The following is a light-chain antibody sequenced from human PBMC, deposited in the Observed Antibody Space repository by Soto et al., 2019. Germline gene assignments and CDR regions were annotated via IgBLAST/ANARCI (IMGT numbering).Light chain of an antibody. J-gene: IGKJ2*01. CDR3: QQYNNWPPLMYT. V-gene: IGKV3-15*01. Sequence: EIVMTQSPATLSVSPGERATLSCRASQSVSSNLAWYQQKPGQAPRLLIYGASTRATGIPARFSGSGSGTDFTLTISSLQSEEFAVYYCQQYNNWPPLMYTFGQGTKLEIK. CDR1: QSVSSN. CDR2: GAS.